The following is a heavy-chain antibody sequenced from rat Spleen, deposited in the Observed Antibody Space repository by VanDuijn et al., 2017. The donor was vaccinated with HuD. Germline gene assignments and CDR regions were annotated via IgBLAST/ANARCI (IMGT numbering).Heavy chain of an antibody. Sequence: EVQLVESGGGLVQPGRSLKLSCVASGFTFNNYWMTWIRQAPGKGLEWVGSITNTGGSTYYPDSVRGRFTISRDNAENILYLQMNSLRSEDTATYFCTREVQAFFDHWGQGVMVTVSS. CDR3: TREVQAFFDH. V-gene: IGHV5-31*01. J-gene: IGHJ2*01. D-gene: IGHD3-8*01. CDR2: ITNTGGST. CDR1: GFTFNNYW.